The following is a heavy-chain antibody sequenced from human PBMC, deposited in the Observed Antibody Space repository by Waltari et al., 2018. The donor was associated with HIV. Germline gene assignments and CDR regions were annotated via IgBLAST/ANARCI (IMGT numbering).Heavy chain of an antibody. CDR2: IYYNGGT. D-gene: IGHD3-10*01. Sequence: QVQLQESGPGLVKPSETLSLTCTVSGGSFSTYYWSWIRQPPGKGLEWMGYIYYNGGTKYNPSLKNRVTMTIDTSKTQFYLELSSVTTADTAIYYCARDFYGSGIGLSRGRRYFDPWGQGALVTVSS. J-gene: IGHJ5*02. V-gene: IGHV4-59*01. CDR1: GGSFSTYY. CDR3: ARDFYGSGIGLSRGRRYFDP.